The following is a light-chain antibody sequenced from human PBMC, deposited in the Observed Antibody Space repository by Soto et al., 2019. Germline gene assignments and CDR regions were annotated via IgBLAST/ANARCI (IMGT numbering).Light chain of an antibody. V-gene: IGLV2-11*01. CDR2: DVS. Sequence: QSALTQPRSVSGSPGQSVTISCTGTSSDVGGYNYVSWYQQHPGKAPKLMIYDVSKRPSGVPDRFSGSKSGNTASLTISGLQAEDEADYYCCSYAGSRVFGTGTKVT. CDR3: CSYAGSRV. CDR1: SSDVGGYNY. J-gene: IGLJ1*01.